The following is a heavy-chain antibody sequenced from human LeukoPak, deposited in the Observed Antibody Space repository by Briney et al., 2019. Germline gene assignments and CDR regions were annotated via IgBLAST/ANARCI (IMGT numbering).Heavy chain of an antibody. V-gene: IGHV3-30*02. CDR3: AKDRSGLNDY. D-gene: IGHD3/OR15-3a*01. Sequence: GGSLRLSCAASGFTFSTYGMHWVRQAPGKGLEWVAFIRFDGRNKYYADSVKGRFTISRDNSKNTLYLQMNSLRAEDTAVYYCAKDRSGLNDYWGQGTLVTVSS. CDR1: GFTFSTYG. J-gene: IGHJ4*02. CDR2: IRFDGRNK.